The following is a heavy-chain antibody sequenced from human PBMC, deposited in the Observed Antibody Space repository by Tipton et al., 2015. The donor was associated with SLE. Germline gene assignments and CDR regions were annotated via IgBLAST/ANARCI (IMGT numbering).Heavy chain of an antibody. Sequence: GSLRLSCAASEFSFSSYYMHWVRQTPGKGLVWVSRVYTDGVTTYYADSAKGRFTISRDNSKDTLYLQMNSLRAEDTAVYYCAKTRGYQLLPFDYWGQGTRVTVSS. CDR1: EFSFSSYY. D-gene: IGHD2-2*01. V-gene: IGHV3-23*01. CDR3: AKTRGYQLLPFDY. J-gene: IGHJ4*02. CDR2: VYTDGVTT.